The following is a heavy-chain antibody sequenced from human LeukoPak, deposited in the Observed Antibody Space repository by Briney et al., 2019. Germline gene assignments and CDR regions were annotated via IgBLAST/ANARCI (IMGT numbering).Heavy chain of an antibody. V-gene: IGHV4-4*07. CDR2: MLTSGST. CDR3: ATGSVITLTSVTSYSYIDL. J-gene: IGHJ2*01. CDR1: GGSSNSYY. D-gene: IGHD2-21*01. Sequence: SETLSLTCTVSGGSSNSYYWSWIRQPAGKGLEWIGRMLTSGSTSYNPSLKSRVTMSIDTSKNHFSLKLSSVTAADTAMYYCATGSVITLTSVTSYSYIDLWGRGTLVTVSS.